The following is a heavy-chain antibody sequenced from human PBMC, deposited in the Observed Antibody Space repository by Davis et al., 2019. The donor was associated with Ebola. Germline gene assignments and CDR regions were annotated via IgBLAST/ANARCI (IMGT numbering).Heavy chain of an antibody. Sequence: GESLKISCAASGFNFSSYGMHWVRQAPGKGLEWVAVISYDGSNKYYADSVKGRFTISRDNSKNTLYLQMNSLRAEDTAVYYCARDLVVVVAANQGWYYGMDVWGKGTTVTVSS. CDR1: GFNFSSYG. CDR3: ARDLVVVVAANQGWYYGMDV. J-gene: IGHJ6*04. D-gene: IGHD2-15*01. V-gene: IGHV3-30*03. CDR2: ISYDGSNK.